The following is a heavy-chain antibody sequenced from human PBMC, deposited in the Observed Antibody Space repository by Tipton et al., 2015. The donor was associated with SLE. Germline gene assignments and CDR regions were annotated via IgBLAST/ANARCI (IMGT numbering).Heavy chain of an antibody. CDR3: ANGASL. Sequence: SGFTFSSYAMHWVRQAPGKGLEWVAVISYDGSNKYYADSVKGRFTISRDNSKNTLYLQMNSLRAEDTAVYYCANGASLWGQGTMVTVSS. D-gene: IGHD1-26*01. CDR1: GFTFSSYA. J-gene: IGHJ3*01. V-gene: IGHV3-30-3*02. CDR2: ISYDGSNK.